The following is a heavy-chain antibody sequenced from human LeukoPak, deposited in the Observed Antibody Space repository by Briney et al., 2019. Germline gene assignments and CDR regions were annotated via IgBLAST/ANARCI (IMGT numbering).Heavy chain of an antibody. J-gene: IGHJ4*02. CDR3: ARERSYYFDY. CDR2: ITSGGTT. V-gene: IGHV3-23*01. Sequence: GGSLRLSCAASGLTFHTYAMTWVRQTPEKGLEWVSTITSGGTTYYTDSVKGRFTISRDNAKNTLYLQMNSLRAEDTAVYYCARERSYYFDYWGQGTLVTVSS. D-gene: IGHD1-26*01. CDR1: GLTFHTYA.